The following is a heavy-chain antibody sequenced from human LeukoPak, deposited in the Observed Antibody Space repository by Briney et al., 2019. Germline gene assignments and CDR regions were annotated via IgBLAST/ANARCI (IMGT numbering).Heavy chain of an antibody. D-gene: IGHD1-26*01. CDR2: ISGSGAST. Sequence: PGGSLRLSCLTSGFTLSTNAMSWVRQAPGKGLEWISGISGSGASTYYADSVKGRFTISRDDSRNTLYLQMNSLRGDDAAVYYCVKDVGKRESLHFFDYWGQGTLVTVSS. J-gene: IGHJ4*02. CDR1: GFTLSTNA. CDR3: VKDVGKRESLHFFDY. V-gene: IGHV3-23*01.